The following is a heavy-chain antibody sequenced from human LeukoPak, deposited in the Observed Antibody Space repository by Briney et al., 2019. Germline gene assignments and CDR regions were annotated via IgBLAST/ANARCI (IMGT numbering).Heavy chain of an antibody. D-gene: IGHD1-26*01. CDR3: AKEGGRYYMDV. CDR2: ISWNSGSI. V-gene: IGHV3-9*03. CDR1: GFTFDDYA. J-gene: IGHJ6*03. Sequence: GGSLRLSCAASGFTFDDYAMHWVRQAPGKCLEWVSGISWNSGSIGYADSVKGRFTISRDNAKNSLYLQMNSLRAEDMALYYCAKEGGRYYMDVWGKGTTVTVSS.